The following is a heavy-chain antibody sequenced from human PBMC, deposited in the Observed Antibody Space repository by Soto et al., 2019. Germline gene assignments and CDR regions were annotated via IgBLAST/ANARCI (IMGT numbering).Heavy chain of an antibody. J-gene: IGHJ4*02. D-gene: IGHD2-21*02. CDR3: STTVITAPLFEY. CDR2: IRNKPNGHTT. CDR1: GFTFSGHY. V-gene: IGHV3-72*01. Sequence: GSLVLSCEVSGFTFSGHYMDWVRQAPGKGLEWLGRIRNKPNGHTTAYAASVKGRFTISRDDSKNLVYLQMNSLKSEDTALYYCSTTVITAPLFEYWGQGTLVTVYS.